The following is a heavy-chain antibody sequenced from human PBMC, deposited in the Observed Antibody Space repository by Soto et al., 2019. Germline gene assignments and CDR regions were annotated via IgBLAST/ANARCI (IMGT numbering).Heavy chain of an antibody. V-gene: IGHV3-7*01. CDR2: INGDGSDR. Sequence: ELQLVQSGGGLAQPGGSLRLSCIASGFSSSDYWMAWIRQVPGKGLELVAAINGDGSDRGYLESVEGRFTISRDNANNSVFLPLNTLTADYTAVYFCTRDPSWGAFDIWGQGTMVTVSS. CDR3: TRDPSWGAFDI. D-gene: IGHD7-27*01. CDR1: GFSSSDYW. J-gene: IGHJ3*02.